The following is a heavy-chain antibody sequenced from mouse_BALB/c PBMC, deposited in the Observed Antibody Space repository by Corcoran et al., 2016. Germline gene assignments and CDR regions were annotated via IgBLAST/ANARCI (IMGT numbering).Heavy chain of an antibody. J-gene: IGHJ4*01. Sequence: EVQLQQSGPELVKPGASVKMSCKASGYTFTSYVMHWVKQKPGQGLEWIGYINPYNDGTKYNEKFKGKATLTSDKSSSTAYMELSSLTSEDSSVYYCARLYPGITMDYWGQGTSVTVSS. CDR2: INPYNDGT. V-gene: IGHV1S136*01. D-gene: IGHD1-3*01. CDR3: ARLYPGITMDY. CDR1: GYTFTSYV.